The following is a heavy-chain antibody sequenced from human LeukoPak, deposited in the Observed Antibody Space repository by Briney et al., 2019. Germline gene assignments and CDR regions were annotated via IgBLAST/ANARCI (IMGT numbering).Heavy chain of an antibody. Sequence: GGSLRLSCAASGFTFNDYWMTWVRQAPGKGLEWVAHIKQGGSEKYYVDSLKGRFTISRDNAKNSLFLQMNSLRAEDTAVYYCVRDCSSASLSSGCYYAMDVWGRGTTVTVSS. CDR3: VRDCSSASLSSGCYYAMDV. CDR1: GFTFNDYW. V-gene: IGHV3-7*03. D-gene: IGHD2-2*01. J-gene: IGHJ6*04. CDR2: IKQGGSEK.